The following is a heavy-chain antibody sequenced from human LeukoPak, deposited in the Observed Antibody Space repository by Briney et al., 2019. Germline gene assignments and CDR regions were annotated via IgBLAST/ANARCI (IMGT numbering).Heavy chain of an antibody. V-gene: IGHV4-59*01. CDR3: ARDLCGYSYGCFDY. CDR2: IYYSGST. J-gene: IGHJ4*02. CDR1: GGSFSGYY. Sequence: SETLSLTCAVYGGSFSGYYWSWIRQPPGKGLEWIGYIYYSGSTNYNPSLKSRVTISVDTSKNQFSLKLSSVTAADTAVYYCARDLCGYSYGCFDYWGQGTLVTVSS. D-gene: IGHD5-18*01.